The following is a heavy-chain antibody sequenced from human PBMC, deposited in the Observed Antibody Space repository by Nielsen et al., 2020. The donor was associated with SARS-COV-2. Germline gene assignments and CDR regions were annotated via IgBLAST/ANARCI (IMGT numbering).Heavy chain of an antibody. CDR1: GFTFSSYG. D-gene: IGHD2-2*01. CDR3: AKITYCSRTDCQHTSGPDFDY. Sequence: GESLKISCAASGFTFSSYGMYWVRQAPGKGLEWVALILLDGSKEYYADSVKGRFTISRDNSKNTMYLQMNSLTAEDTAVYYCAKITYCSRTDCQHTSGPDFDYWGQGTLVTVSS. V-gene: IGHV3-30*02. J-gene: IGHJ4*02. CDR2: ILLDGSKE.